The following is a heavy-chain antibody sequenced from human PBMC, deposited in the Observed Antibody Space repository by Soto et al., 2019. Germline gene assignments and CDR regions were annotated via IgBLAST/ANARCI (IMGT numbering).Heavy chain of an antibody. CDR3: ARDTHSAGGWFDT. Sequence: QVQLVQSGAEVKKPGSSVKVSCKASGGTSRSLSNTWVRQAPGQGLEWMGGITPLFGIPNYPQKFQGRLTITADKSTGTAYLELSSLRSEDTAVYYCARDTHSAGGWFDTWGRGTLVTVSS. D-gene: IGHD2-15*01. V-gene: IGHV1-69*17. J-gene: IGHJ5*02. CDR1: GGTSRSLS. CDR2: ITPLFGIP.